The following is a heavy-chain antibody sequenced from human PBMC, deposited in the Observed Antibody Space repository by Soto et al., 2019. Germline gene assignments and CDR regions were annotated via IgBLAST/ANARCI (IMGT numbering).Heavy chain of an antibody. V-gene: IGHV3-23*01. J-gene: IGHJ2*01. D-gene: IGHD4-17*01. CDR2: ITGRGGLT. CDR3: SKGDYGGNSPYWYFDL. Sequence: EVQLLESGGALVQPGGSLRLSCAVSGVTFSKYAMSWVRQPPGKGPEWVASITGRGGLTYYADSVKGRFTISRDNSKNILFLQMNRLSAEDTATYYCSKGDYGGNSPYWYFDLWGRGTLVIVSS. CDR1: GVTFSKYA.